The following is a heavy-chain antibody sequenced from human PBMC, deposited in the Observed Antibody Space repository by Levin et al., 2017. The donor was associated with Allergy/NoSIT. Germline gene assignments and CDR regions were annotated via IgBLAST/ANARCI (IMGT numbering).Heavy chain of an antibody. Sequence: SQTLSLTCAISGDRVSSNSAAWNWIRQSPSRGLEWLGRTYYRSKWYNDYAVSVKSRITINPDTSKNQFSLQLNSVTPEDTAVYYCAREGVQLERRARDDAFDIWGQGTMVTVSS. D-gene: IGHD1-1*01. J-gene: IGHJ3*02. V-gene: IGHV6-1*01. CDR2: TYYRSKWYN. CDR3: AREGVQLERRARDDAFDI. CDR1: GDRVSSNSAA.